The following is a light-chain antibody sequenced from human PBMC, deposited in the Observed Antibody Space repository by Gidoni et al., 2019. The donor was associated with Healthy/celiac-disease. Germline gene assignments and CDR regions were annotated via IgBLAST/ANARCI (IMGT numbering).Light chain of an antibody. CDR2: AAY. Sequence: IQMTQSPSSLSASVGDRVTITCRSSQSISSYLNWYQQKPGKAPKLLIFAAYSLQSGVPSRFSGSGSGTDFTLTISNLQPEDFATYFCQQSFSTLPTFGQGTKLEIK. J-gene: IGKJ2*01. CDR3: QQSFSTLPT. V-gene: IGKV1-39*01. CDR1: QSISSY.